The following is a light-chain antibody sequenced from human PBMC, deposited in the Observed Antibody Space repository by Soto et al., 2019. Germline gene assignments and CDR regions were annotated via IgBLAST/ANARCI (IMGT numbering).Light chain of an antibody. V-gene: IGKV3-15*01. J-gene: IGKJ5*01. CDR3: QQYRNWPPIT. CDR2: GAS. Sequence: EIVMTQSPATLSVSPWERATLSCRASQSVSSNLAWYQQKPGQAPRLLIYGASTRATGIPARFSGSGSGTEFTLTITSLQSEDFAVYYCQQYRNWPPITLGQGTRLEIK. CDR1: QSVSSN.